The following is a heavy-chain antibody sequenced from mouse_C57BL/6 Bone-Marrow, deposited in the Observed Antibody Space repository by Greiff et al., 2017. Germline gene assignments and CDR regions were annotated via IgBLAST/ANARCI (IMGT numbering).Heavy chain of an antibody. Sequence: VQLQQSGPGLVAPSQSLSITCTVSGFSLTSYAISWVRQPPGKGLAWLGVIWTGGGTNYNSALKSRLSISKDNSKSQVFLKMNSLQTDDTARYYCARMIYYDYDVGFAYWGQGTLVTVSA. CDR3: ARMIYYDYDVGFAY. CDR2: IWTGGGT. J-gene: IGHJ3*01. CDR1: GFSLTSYA. V-gene: IGHV2-9-1*01. D-gene: IGHD2-4*01.